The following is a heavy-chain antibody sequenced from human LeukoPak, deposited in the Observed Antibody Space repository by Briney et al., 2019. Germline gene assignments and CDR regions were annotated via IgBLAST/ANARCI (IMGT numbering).Heavy chain of an antibody. CDR1: GGSISSSSYY. D-gene: IGHD3-3*01. V-gene: IGHV4-39*01. J-gene: IGHJ6*02. CDR3: ASQISGYDFWSGYLAPSYGMDV. CDR2: IYYSGST. Sequence: SSETLSLTCTVSGGSISSSSYYWGWIRQPPGKGLEWIGSIYYSGSTYYNPSLKSQVTISVDTAKNEFSLKLSSVTAADTAVYYCASQISGYDFWSGYLAPSYGMDVWGQGTTVTVSS.